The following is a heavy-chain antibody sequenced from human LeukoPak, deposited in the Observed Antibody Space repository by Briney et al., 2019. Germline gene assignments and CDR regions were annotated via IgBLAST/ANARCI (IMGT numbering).Heavy chain of an antibody. CDR1: GFSFSTYG. CDR3: ARRSYSPPLRYFDWLPMDY. J-gene: IGHJ4*02. Sequence: GGSLRLSCAASGFSFSTYGMHWVRQAPGKGLEWVAVISSDGSNKYYADSVKGRFTIARDNSKNTLYLEMNSLRAEDTAVYYCARRSYSPPLRYFDWLPMDYWGQGTLVTVSS. D-gene: IGHD3-9*01. V-gene: IGHV3-30*03. CDR2: ISSDGSNK.